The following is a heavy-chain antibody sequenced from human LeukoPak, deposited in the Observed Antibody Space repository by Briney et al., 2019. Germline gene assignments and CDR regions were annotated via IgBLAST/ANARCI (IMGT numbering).Heavy chain of an antibody. J-gene: IGHJ4*02. D-gene: IGHD2-15*01. CDR3: AREQYCSGGSCYGY. CDR2: IIPIFGTA. CDR1: GGTFSSYA. Sequence: SVKVSCKASGGTFSSYAISWARQAPGQGLEWTGGIIPIFGTANYAQKFRGRVTITADESTSTAYMELSSLRSEDTAVYYCAREQYCSGGSCYGYWGQGTLVTVSS. V-gene: IGHV1-69*13.